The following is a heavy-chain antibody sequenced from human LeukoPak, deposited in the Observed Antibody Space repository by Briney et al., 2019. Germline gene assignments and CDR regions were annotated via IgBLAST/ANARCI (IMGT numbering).Heavy chain of an antibody. CDR2: IYTSGST. Sequence: SETLSLTCTVSGGSISSGSYYWSWIRQPAGKGLEWIGRIYTSGSTNYNPSLKSRVTISVDTSKNQFSLKLSSVTAADTAVYYCARGSPRIAAAGTFDPWGQGTLVTVSS. J-gene: IGHJ5*02. D-gene: IGHD6-13*01. CDR1: GGSISSGSYY. CDR3: ARGSPRIAAAGTFDP. V-gene: IGHV4-61*02.